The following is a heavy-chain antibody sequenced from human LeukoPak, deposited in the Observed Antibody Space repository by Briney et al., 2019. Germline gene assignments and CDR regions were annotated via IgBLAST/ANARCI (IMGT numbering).Heavy chain of an antibody. CDR2: IYSGGST. J-gene: IGHJ4*02. V-gene: IGHV3-53*01. CDR3: AKDPTAMVTGVFDY. Sequence: GGSLRLSCAASGFTVSSNYMSWVRQAPGKGLEWVSVIYSGGSTYYADSVKGRFTISRDNSKNTLYLQMNSLRAEDTAVYYCAKDPTAMVTGVFDYWGQGTLVTVSS. D-gene: IGHD5-18*01. CDR1: GFTVSSNY.